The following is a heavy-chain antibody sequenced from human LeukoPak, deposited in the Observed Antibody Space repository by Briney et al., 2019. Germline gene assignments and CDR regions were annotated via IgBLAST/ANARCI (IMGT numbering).Heavy chain of an antibody. J-gene: IGHJ4*02. Sequence: PGGSLRLSCAASGFTFSSYGMHWVRQAPGKGLEWEAFIRYDGSNKNYADSVKGRFTISRDNSKNTLYLQMNSLRAEDTAVYYCAKGVTIFGVAPFDYWGQGTLVTVSS. CDR3: AKGVTIFGVAPFDY. V-gene: IGHV3-30*02. CDR2: IRYDGSNK. D-gene: IGHD3-3*01. CDR1: GFTFSSYG.